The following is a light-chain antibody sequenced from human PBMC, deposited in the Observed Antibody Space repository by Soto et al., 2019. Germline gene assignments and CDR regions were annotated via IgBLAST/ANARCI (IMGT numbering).Light chain of an antibody. CDR2: GAS. CDR3: QQSNNYFT. CDR1: QGLNTN. V-gene: IGKV1-9*01. Sequence: IQLTQSPSSLSASVGDRVTITCRASQGLNTNLAWYQQKPGNAPNLLIYGASTLQKGVPSRFSGNGSGTVFTLTISSLQPEDLATYYCQQSNNYFTFGPGTKVDIK. J-gene: IGKJ3*01.